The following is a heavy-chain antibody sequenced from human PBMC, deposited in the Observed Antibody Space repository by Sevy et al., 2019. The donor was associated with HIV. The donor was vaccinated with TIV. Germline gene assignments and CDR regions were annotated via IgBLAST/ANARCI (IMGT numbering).Heavy chain of an antibody. J-gene: IGHJ5*02. CDR1: GGSISSGDYY. V-gene: IGHV4-30-4*01. CDR2: IYYSGST. Sequence: SETLSLTCTVSGGSISSGDYYWSWIRQPPGKGLEWIGYIYYSGSTYYNPSLKSRVTISVDTSKNQFSLKLSSVTAADTVVYYCARECGSVTIFGWVPSHSNWFDPWGQGTLVTVSS. CDR3: ARECGSVTIFGWVPSHSNWFDP. D-gene: IGHD3-3*01.